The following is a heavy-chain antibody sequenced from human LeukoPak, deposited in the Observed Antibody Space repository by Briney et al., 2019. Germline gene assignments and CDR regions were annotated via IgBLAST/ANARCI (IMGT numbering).Heavy chain of an antibody. J-gene: IGHJ6*03. CDR1: GFTFSSYW. Sequence: PGGSLRLSCAASGFTFSSYWMSWVRQAPGKGLEWVADIKQEGSEKYYVDSVKGRFTISRDNAKNSLYLQMNSLRAEDTAVYYCARLKGKGIASAGGAGAMDVWGKGTTVTVSS. V-gene: IGHV3-7*01. CDR3: ARLKGKGIASAGGAGAMDV. CDR2: IKQEGSEK. D-gene: IGHD6-13*01.